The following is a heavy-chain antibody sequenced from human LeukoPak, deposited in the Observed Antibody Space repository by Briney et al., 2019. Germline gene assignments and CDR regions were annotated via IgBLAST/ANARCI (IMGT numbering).Heavy chain of an antibody. CDR2: IIPIFGTA. Sequence: ASVKVSRKASGGTFSSYAISWVRQAPGQGLEWMGGIIPIFGTANYAQKFQGRVTITTDESTSTAYMELSSLRSEDTAVYYCASAPAPYAFDIWGQGTMVTVSS. J-gene: IGHJ3*02. CDR3: ASAPAPYAFDI. V-gene: IGHV1-69*05. CDR1: GGTFSSYA.